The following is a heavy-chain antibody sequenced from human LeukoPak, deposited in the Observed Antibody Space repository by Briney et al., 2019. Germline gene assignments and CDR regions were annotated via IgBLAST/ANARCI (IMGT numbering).Heavy chain of an antibody. Sequence: PGGSLRLSCAASGFTFSNYEMNWVRQAPGKGLEWVSYISSSGSTIYYADSVKGRFTISRDNAKTSLYLQMNSLRAEDTAVYYCARQTQSSGLEYWGQGTLVTVSS. CDR1: GFTFSNYE. CDR2: ISSSGSTI. D-gene: IGHD6-19*01. V-gene: IGHV3-48*03. CDR3: ARQTQSSGLEY. J-gene: IGHJ4*02.